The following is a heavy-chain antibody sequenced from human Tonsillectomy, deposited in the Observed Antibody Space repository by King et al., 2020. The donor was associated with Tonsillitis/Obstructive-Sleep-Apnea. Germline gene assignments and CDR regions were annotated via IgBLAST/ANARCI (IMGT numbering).Heavy chain of an antibody. Sequence: QLVQSGAEVKKPGESLKISCKGSGYSFISYWIGWVRQMPGKGLEWMGIIYPGDSDTRYSPSFQGQVTISADKSINTAYLQWSSLKAADTAMYYCARPNGSRESGHYYYSMDVWGQGTTDTVSS. CDR2: IYPGDSDT. J-gene: IGHJ6*02. V-gene: IGHV5-51*03. CDR3: ARPNGSRESGHYYYSMDV. D-gene: IGHD1-26*01. CDR1: GYSFISYW.